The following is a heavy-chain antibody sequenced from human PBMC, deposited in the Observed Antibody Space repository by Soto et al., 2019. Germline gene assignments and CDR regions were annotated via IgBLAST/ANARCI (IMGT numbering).Heavy chain of an antibody. D-gene: IGHD1-20*01. CDR1: RDHFTSYY. Sequence: ASVKISCKAPRDHFTSYYINWVRQAPGQELEWMGVINPHGGSTVYAPQFQGRVTMTRDTSASTVYRELSSLRSEDTAVYYCARSSGGNFAITIEVPYWFAPWGQGTLVTVSS. CDR2: INPHGGST. CDR3: ARSSGGNFAITIEVPYWFAP. J-gene: IGHJ5*02. V-gene: IGHV1-46*01.